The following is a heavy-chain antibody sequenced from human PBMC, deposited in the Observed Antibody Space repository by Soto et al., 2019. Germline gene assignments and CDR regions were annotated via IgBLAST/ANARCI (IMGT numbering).Heavy chain of an antibody. CDR3: AKDSIDSSGYYYFDY. J-gene: IGHJ4*01. V-gene: IGHV3-30*18. D-gene: IGHD3-22*01. CDR2: ISYDGSNK. Sequence: GGSLRLSCAASGFTFSSYGMHWVRQAPGKGLEWVAVISYDGSNKYYADSVKGRFTISRDNSKNTLYLQMNSLRAEDTAVYYCAKDSIDSSGYYYFDYWGHGTLVTVSS. CDR1: GFTFSSYG.